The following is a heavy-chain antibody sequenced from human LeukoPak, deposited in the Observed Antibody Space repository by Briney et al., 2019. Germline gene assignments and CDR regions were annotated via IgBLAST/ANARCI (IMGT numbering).Heavy chain of an antibody. CDR3: ARGDIAVAGQGDY. CDR1: GFTFSSYA. V-gene: IGHV3-30*04. J-gene: IGHJ4*02. D-gene: IGHD6-19*01. CDR2: ISYDGSNK. Sequence: GGSLRLSCAASGFTFSSYAMHWVRQAPGKGLEWVAVISYDGSNKYYADSVKGRFTISRDNSKNTLYLQMNSLRAEDTAVYYCARGDIAVAGQGDYWGQGTLVTVSS.